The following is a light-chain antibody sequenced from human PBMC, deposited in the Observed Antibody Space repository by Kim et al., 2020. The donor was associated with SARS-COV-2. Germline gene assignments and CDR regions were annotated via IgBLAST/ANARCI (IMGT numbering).Light chain of an antibody. V-gene: IGKV1-16*02. J-gene: IGKJ1*01. CDR2: AVS. CDR1: QYINHY. CDR3: QQYKSYPRT. Sequence: DIQMAQSPSSLSASVGDRVTITCRASQYINHYLAWFQQKPGKAPKSLIYAVSNLQRGVPSKFSGSGSGTHFTLTISSLQPEDFATFFCQQYKSYPRTFGQGTKVDIK.